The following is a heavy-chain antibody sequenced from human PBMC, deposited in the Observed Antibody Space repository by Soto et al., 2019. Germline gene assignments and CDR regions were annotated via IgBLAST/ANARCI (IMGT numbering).Heavy chain of an antibody. V-gene: IGHV4-31*03. CDR2: IYYSGST. CDR1: GGSISSGGYY. J-gene: IGHJ5*02. D-gene: IGHD2-2*01. CDR3: ARVSRSTSCAFQP. Sequence: QVQLQESGPGLVKPSQTLSLTCTVSGGSISSGGYYWSWIRQHPGKGLEWIGYIYYSGSTYYNPSLKRRITISVDTSKNQFTLKLSSVTAADTAVYYCARVSRSTSCAFQPWGQGTLVTVSS.